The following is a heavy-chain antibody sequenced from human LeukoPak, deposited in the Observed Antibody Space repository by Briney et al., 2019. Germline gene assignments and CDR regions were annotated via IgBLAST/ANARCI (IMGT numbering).Heavy chain of an antibody. CDR3: AKLLFWSGYNDAFDI. Sequence: GGSLRLSCAASGFTFSSYAMHWVRQAPGKGLEWVAVISYDGSNKYYADSVKGRFTISRDNSKNTLYLQMNSLRAEDTAVYSCAKLLFWSGYNDAFDIWGQGTMVIVSS. J-gene: IGHJ3*02. V-gene: IGHV3-30-3*01. CDR1: GFTFSSYA. D-gene: IGHD3-3*01. CDR2: ISYDGSNK.